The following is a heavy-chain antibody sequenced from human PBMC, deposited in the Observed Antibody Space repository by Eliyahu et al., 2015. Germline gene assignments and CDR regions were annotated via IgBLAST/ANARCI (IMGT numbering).Heavy chain of an antibody. CDR2: INHSGST. V-gene: IGHV4-34*01. Sequence: QVQLQQWGAGLLKPSETLSLTCAVYGGSFSGYYWSWIRQPPGKGLEWIGEINHSGSTNYNPSLKSRVTISVDTSKNQFSLKLSSVTAADTAVYYCARAIRRNWFDPWGQGTLVTVSS. CDR3: ARAIRRNWFDP. CDR1: GGSFSGYY. J-gene: IGHJ5*02.